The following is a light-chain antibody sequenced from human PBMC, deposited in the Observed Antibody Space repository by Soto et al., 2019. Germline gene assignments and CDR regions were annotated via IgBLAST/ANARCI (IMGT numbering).Light chain of an antibody. CDR1: QTVNRNY. J-gene: IGKJ1*01. Sequence: EIVLTQSPGTLALSLGDGATLSCRASQTVNRNYLAWYLQKPGQPPRLLVYGVSNRAPGVPDRFSGGGSGTDFTLTIARLETDDFGTYYCQQYIASPRTFGQGTRVDVK. V-gene: IGKV3-20*01. CDR2: GVS. CDR3: QQYIASPRT.